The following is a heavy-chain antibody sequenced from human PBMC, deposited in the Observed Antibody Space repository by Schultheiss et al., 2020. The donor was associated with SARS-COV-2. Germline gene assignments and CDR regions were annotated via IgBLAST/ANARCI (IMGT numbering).Heavy chain of an antibody. D-gene: IGHD2-21*02. CDR1: GGSISSSSYY. V-gene: IGHV4-39*07. J-gene: IGHJ4*02. Sequence: SQTLSLTCTVSGGSISSSSYYWGWIRQPAGKGLEWIGEINHSGSTNYNPSLKSRVTISVDTSKNQFSLKLSSVTAADTAVYYCAKDGDGDYVDYWGQGTLVTVSS. CDR3: AKDGDGDYVDY. CDR2: INHSGST.